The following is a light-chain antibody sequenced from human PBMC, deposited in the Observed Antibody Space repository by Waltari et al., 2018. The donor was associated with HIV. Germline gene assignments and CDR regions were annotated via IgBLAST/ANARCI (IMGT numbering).Light chain of an antibody. J-gene: IGLJ1*01. CDR1: SSDIGGYNY. V-gene: IGLV2-14*01. Sequence: QSALTQPASVSGPPGQSITISCTGTSSDIGGYNYVSWYQQYPGKAPRLIIYEVTRLPSGISHRFSGSKSGNTASLTISGLQTEDEAEYYCFSYRSSSSFAVFGTGTKVSVL. CDR2: EVT. CDR3: FSYRSSSSFAV.